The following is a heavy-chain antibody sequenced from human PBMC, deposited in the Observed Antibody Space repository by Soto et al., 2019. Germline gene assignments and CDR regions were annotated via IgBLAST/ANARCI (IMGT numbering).Heavy chain of an antibody. CDR1: GYIFTSYW. CDR2: IYPGDSDT. J-gene: IGHJ6*02. V-gene: IGHV5-51*01. D-gene: IGHD6-13*01. CDR3: ARANRIAAAGTYGMDV. Sequence: GESLKISCKGSGYIFTSYWIGWGLQVPGEGLEWMGIIYPGDSDTRYSPSFQGQVTISADKSISTAYLQWSSLKASDTAMYYCARANRIAAAGTYGMDVWGQGTTVTVSS.